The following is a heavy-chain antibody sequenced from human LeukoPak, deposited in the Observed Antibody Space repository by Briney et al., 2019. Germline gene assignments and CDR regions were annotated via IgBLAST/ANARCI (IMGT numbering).Heavy chain of an antibody. Sequence: PSETLSLTCTVSGYSISTGYYWDWIRQPAGKGLEWIGRIYTSGSTNYNPSLKSRVTMSVDTSKNQFSLKLSSVTAADTAVYYCARADYPPDSGSYRGFDYWGQGTLVTVSS. J-gene: IGHJ4*02. D-gene: IGHD1-26*01. CDR1: GYSISTGYY. V-gene: IGHV4-4*07. CDR2: IYTSGST. CDR3: ARADYPPDSGSYRGFDY.